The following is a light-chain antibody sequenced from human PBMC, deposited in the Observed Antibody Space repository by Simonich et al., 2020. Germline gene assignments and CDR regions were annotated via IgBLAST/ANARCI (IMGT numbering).Light chain of an antibody. CDR2: WAS. V-gene: IGKV4-1*01. J-gene: IGKJ1*01. Sequence: DIVMTQSPDSLAVSLGERATINYKSSQSVLYSSNNNNYLAWYQQKPGQPPKLLIYWASTRESGVPDRFSGSGSGTDLTLPISSLQAEDVAVYYCQQYYSTPWTFGQGTKVEIK. CDR3: QQYYSTPWT. CDR1: QSVLYSSNNNNY.